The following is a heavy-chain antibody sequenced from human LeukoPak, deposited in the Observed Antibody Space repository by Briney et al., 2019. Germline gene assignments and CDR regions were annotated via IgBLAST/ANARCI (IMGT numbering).Heavy chain of an antibody. CDR1: GGSISRSSYY. CDR2: IYYGGST. D-gene: IGHD2-21*02. Sequence: PSETLSLTCTVSGGSISRSSYYWGWIRQTPGKGPEWIGSIYYGGSTYYNPSLKSRVTISVDTSKNQFSLKLSSVTAADTAVYYCASRLVTKYFDYWGQGTPVTVSS. V-gene: IGHV4-39*01. J-gene: IGHJ4*02. CDR3: ASRLVTKYFDY.